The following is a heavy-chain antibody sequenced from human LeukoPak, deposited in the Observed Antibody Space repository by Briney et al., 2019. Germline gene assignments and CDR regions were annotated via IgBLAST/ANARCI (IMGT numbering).Heavy chain of an antibody. CDR3: AKDKEFASGSYPIEC. Sequence: GGSLRLSCVASGFTFSTYGMHWVRQAPGKGLEWVAFIEYEGGNNKYYADFVKGLFTISRDNSNYTLYLQMNSLRAEDTAFYYCAKDKEFASGSYPIECWGQGTLVTVSS. V-gene: IGHV3-30*02. J-gene: IGHJ4*02. CDR1: GFTFSTYG. CDR2: IEYEGGNNK. D-gene: IGHD3-10*01.